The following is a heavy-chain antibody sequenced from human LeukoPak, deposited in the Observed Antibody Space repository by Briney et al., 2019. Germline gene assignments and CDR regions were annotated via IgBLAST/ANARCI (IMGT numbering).Heavy chain of an antibody. V-gene: IGHV3-48*03. CDR2: ISSSGSSI. Sequence: PGGSLRLSCAASGFTFSSYEMNWVRQAPGKGLEWVSYISSSGSSIYYADSVKGRFTISRDNAKNSLYLQMNSLRAEDTAVYYCATSPDYYDSSGYYSQTDYWGQGTLVTVSS. D-gene: IGHD3-22*01. J-gene: IGHJ4*02. CDR3: ATSPDYYDSSGYYSQTDY. CDR1: GFTFSSYE.